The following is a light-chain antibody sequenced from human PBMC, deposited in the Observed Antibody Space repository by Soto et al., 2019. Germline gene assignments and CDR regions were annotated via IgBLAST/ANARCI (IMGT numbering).Light chain of an antibody. CDR3: QQCNTPFT. J-gene: IGKJ4*01. Sequence: DIQMTQSPSTLSASVGDRVAITCRASQNIGSRLAWYQQKPDDAPKLLIYDASSLESGVPLRFGGSGSGTDFTLIISSLQPDDFATYYCQQCNTPFTFGGGTKVEIK. V-gene: IGKV1-5*01. CDR2: DAS. CDR1: QNIGSR.